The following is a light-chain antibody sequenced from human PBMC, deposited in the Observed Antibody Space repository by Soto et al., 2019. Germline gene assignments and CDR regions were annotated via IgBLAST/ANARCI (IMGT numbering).Light chain of an antibody. CDR2: DDS. V-gene: IGLV3-21*02. J-gene: IGLJ1*01. Sequence: SYDLTQPPSVSVAPGQTATVTCGGNNVGSKSVHWYQQKPGQAPVLVVYDDSDRPSGIPERFSGSNSGNTATLTISRVEAGDEADYYCQVWDTTSDQGVFGTGTKVTVL. CDR1: NVGSKS. CDR3: QVWDTTSDQGV.